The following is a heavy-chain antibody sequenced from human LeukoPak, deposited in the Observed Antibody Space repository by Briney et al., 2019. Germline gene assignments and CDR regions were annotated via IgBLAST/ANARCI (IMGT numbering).Heavy chain of an antibody. V-gene: IGHV4-59*01. CDR3: ARDGAYGSGSYYPFDY. CDR1: GGSINIYY. D-gene: IGHD3-10*01. CDR2: IFYNGNT. J-gene: IGHJ4*02. Sequence: SETLSLTCTVSGGSINIYYWSWIRQPPGKGLEWIGYIFYNGNTNYNPSLRSRVAMSLDTSKNQVSLKLTSVTAADTAVYYCARDGAYGSGSYYPFDYWGQGTLVTVSS.